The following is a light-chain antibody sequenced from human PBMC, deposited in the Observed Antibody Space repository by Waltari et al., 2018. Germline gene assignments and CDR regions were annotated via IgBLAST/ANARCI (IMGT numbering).Light chain of an antibody. CDR2: EVT. CDR3: NSYTSTSTYV. CDR1: TNDVGAYSY. Sequence: QSALTQPASVSGSPGQSITISCTGTTNDVGAYSYVSWYQQHPGKAPNLIIYEVTYRPPGVSIRFSGSKSGNTASLTIAGLQAEDEADYYCNSYTSTSTYVFGTGTKVTVL. J-gene: IGLJ1*01. V-gene: IGLV2-14*01.